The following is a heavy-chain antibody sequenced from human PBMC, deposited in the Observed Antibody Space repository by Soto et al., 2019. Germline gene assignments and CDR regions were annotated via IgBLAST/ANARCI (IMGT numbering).Heavy chain of an antibody. D-gene: IGHD6-13*01. J-gene: IGHJ6*03. V-gene: IGHV1-18*01. CDR3: ARDRDSSSWYYPDYYYYYMDV. CDR2: ISAYNGNT. CDR1: GYTFTSYG. Sequence: ASVKVSCKASGYTFTSYGISCVRHAPGQGLEWMGWISAYNGNTNYAQKLQGRVTMTTDTSTSTAYMELRSLRSDDTAVYYCARDRDSSSWYYPDYYYYYMDVWGKGTTVTVSS.